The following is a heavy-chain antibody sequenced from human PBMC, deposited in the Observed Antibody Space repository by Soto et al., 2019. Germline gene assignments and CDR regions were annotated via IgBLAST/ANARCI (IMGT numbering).Heavy chain of an antibody. CDR1: GFTFGDYA. CDR3: TNTMGYCSSTSCPGRAFDI. D-gene: IGHD2-2*01. V-gene: IGHV3-49*03. CDR2: IRSKAYGGTT. Sequence: GGSLRLSCTASGFTFGDYAMSWFRQAPGKGLEWVGFIRSKAYGGTTEYAASVKGRFTISRDDSKSIAYLQMNSLKTEDTAVYYCTNTMGYCSSTSCPGRAFDIWGQGTMVTVS. J-gene: IGHJ3*02.